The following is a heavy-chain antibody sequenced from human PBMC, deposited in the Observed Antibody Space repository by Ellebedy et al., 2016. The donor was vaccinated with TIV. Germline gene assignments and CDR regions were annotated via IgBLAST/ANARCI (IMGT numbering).Heavy chain of an antibody. V-gene: IGHV3-7*05. D-gene: IGHD2-21*02. CDR2: INQDGRAK. Sequence: PGGSLRLSCAASGFTFSDNAMTWVRQAPGKGLELVANINQDGRAKNYVDSVTGRFAISRDNAKNSLYLQMNSLRREDTAIYYCSRGSVVTGADSWGQGTLVTVSS. J-gene: IGHJ4*02. CDR3: SRGSVVTGADS. CDR1: GFTFSDNA.